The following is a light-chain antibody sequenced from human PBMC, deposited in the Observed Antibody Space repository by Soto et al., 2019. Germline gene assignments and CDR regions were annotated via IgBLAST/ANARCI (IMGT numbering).Light chain of an antibody. CDR1: KLGDKY. CDR2: QDS. V-gene: IGLV3-1*01. J-gene: IGLJ2*01. Sequence: SYELTQPPSVSVSPGQTARITCSGDKLGDKYACWYQQKPGQSPVLVIYQDSKRPSGIPERFSGSNSGNTATLTISGTQAMDEADYYCQAWDSSSVVFGGGTMLTV. CDR3: QAWDSSSVV.